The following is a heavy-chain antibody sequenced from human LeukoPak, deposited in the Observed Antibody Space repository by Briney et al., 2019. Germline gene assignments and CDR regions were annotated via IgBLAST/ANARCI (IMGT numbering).Heavy chain of an antibody. CDR1: GGTFSSYA. J-gene: IGHJ4*02. Sequence: GSSVKVSCKASGGTFSSYAISWVRQAPGQGLEWMGGIIPIFGTANYAQKFQGRVTITTDESTSTAYMELSSLRSEDTAVYYCARERIDCSGGSCYLSGWGQGTLVTVSS. V-gene: IGHV1-69*05. CDR2: IIPIFGTA. CDR3: ARERIDCSGGSCYLSG. D-gene: IGHD2-15*01.